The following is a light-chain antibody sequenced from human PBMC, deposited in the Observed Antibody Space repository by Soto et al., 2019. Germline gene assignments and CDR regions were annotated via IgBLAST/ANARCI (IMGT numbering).Light chain of an antibody. CDR2: KAS. V-gene: IGKV1-5*03. CDR3: QQYTSYPYT. Sequence: DIQMTQSPSTLSPSVGDRVTITCRASQSISDWLAWYQQKPGKAPKLLIYKASSLVSGVPSTFSGGGSGTEFTLTISSLQPDDFATYYCQQYTSYPYTFGQGTKLDIK. CDR1: QSISDW. J-gene: IGKJ2*01.